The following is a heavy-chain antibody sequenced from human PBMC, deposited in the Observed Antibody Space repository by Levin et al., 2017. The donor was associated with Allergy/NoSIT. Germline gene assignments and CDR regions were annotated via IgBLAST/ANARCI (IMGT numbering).Heavy chain of an antibody. Sequence: GESLKISCRASGFAFISYGMSWVRQTPGKGLEWVSAISGSGGDTFYAESVKGRFSISRDNSKNTLYLQMTRLRVDDTAIYYCAKDASVPTYDDFWTGYVGDGWGQGTTVGVSS. D-gene: IGHD3-3*01. V-gene: IGHV3-23*01. J-gene: IGHJ6*02. CDR3: AKDASVPTYDDFWTGYVGDG. CDR1: GFAFISYG. CDR2: ISGSGGDT.